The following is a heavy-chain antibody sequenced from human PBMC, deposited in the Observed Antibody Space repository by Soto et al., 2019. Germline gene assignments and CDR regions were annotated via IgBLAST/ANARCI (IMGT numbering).Heavy chain of an antibody. CDR2: IFHSGST. CDR3: ARAGTVLRYFDWPLYYFDY. Sequence: PSETLSLTCAVSGGSITSNNWWSWVRQPPGKGLEWIGEIFHSGSTYYNPSLKARVTISVDKSKNQFSLKLSSVTAADTAVYYCARAGTVLRYFDWPLYYFDYWGQGTLVTAPQ. D-gene: IGHD3-9*01. J-gene: IGHJ4*02. V-gene: IGHV4-4*02. CDR1: GGSITSNNW.